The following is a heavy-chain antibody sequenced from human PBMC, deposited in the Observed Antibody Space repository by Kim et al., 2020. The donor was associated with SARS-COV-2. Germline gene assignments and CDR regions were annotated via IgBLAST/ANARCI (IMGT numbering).Heavy chain of an antibody. Sequence: PPLKCRVTISLDTSKNQFSLKLGSVTAADTAVYYCARGRLGYDSSGYYYYWGQGTLVTVSS. CDR3: ARGRLGYDSSGYYYY. J-gene: IGHJ4*02. V-gene: IGHV4-34*01. D-gene: IGHD3-22*01.